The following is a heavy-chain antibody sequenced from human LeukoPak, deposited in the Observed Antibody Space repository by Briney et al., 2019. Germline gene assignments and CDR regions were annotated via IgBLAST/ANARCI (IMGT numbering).Heavy chain of an antibody. Sequence: SETLSLTCTVSGGSISSSRYYWGYIRQPPGKGLEWLGSIYYTGSTYYNPSLKSRVTVSVDTSKNQFSLKLNSVTAADTAVYYCVRRDLIGITGGNFDYWGQGTLVSVSS. D-gene: IGHD1-14*01. V-gene: IGHV4-39*01. J-gene: IGHJ4*02. CDR3: VRRDLIGITGGNFDY. CDR1: GGSISSSRYY. CDR2: IYYTGST.